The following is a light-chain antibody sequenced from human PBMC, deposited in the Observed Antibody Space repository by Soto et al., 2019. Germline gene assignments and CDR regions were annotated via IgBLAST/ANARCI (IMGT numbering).Light chain of an antibody. CDR1: QDMTNY. CDR2: DAS. Sequence: DIQMTQSPSSLSASVGDRVIITCQASQDMTNYLNWYQQKPGKAPKLLIYDASNLEGGVPSRFSGSASGTDFTFTISSLQPDDFATYYCQQYMSYSFGQGTKVDIK. CDR3: QQYMSYS. J-gene: IGKJ1*01. V-gene: IGKV1-33*01.